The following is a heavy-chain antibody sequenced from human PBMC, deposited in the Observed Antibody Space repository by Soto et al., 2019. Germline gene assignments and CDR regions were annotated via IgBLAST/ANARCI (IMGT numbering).Heavy chain of an antibody. CDR1: GSSLSTSEMC. J-gene: IGHJ3*02. CDR2: IDWDDDK. CDR3: ARTTTDTAMVSGAFDI. D-gene: IGHD5-18*01. V-gene: IGHV2-70*01. Sequence: SGPTLVNPTPTLTLTCTFSGSSLSTSEMCVSWIRQPPGKALEWLALIDWDDDKYYSTSLKTRLTISKDTSKNQVVLTMTNMDPVDTATYYYARTTTDTAMVSGAFDIWGQGTMVTVSS.